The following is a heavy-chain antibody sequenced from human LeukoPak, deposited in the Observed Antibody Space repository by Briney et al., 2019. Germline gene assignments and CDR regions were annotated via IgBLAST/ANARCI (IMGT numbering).Heavy chain of an antibody. Sequence: SETPSLTCAISGGSISVTPYYWGWIRQPPGKGLEWIGSIYYSGSTYYNPSLKSRLTISVDTSKNQFSLKLTSVTAADTAVYYCARASTIFGHFAYWGRGTLVTVSS. D-gene: IGHD3-3*01. J-gene: IGHJ4*02. V-gene: IGHV4-39*07. CDR3: ARASTIFGHFAY. CDR2: IYYSGST. CDR1: GGSISVTPYY.